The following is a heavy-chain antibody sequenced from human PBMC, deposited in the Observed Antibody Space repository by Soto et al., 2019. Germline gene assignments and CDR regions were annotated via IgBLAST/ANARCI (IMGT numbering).Heavy chain of an antibody. D-gene: IGHD4-17*01. J-gene: IGHJ6*02. CDR2: ISSSSSYI. V-gene: IGHV3-21*01. CDR1: GFTFSSYS. Sequence: EVQLVESGGCLVKPGGSLRLSCAASGFTFSSYSMNWVRQAPGKGLEWVSSISSSSSYIYYADSVKGRFTIPRDNANNSLYLQMKSLRAEDTVVYYCARSTTVSYYYYGMDVWGQGTTVTVSS. CDR3: ARSTTVSYYYYGMDV.